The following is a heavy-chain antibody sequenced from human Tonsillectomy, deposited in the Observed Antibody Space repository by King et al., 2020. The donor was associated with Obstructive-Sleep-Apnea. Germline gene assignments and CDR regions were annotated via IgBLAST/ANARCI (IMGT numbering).Heavy chain of an antibody. CDR1: GGSISSSIYY. D-gene: IGHD1-26*01. V-gene: IGHV4-39*07. CDR3: ARDLVGATTPFDY. CDR2: IYYSGST. J-gene: IGHJ4*02. Sequence: QLQESGPGLVKPSETLSLTCTVSGGSISSSIYYWGWIRQPPGKWLEGIGIIYYSGSTYYNPSLKSRVTISVDTSKNQFSLKLCSVTAADTAVYYCARDLVGATTPFDYWGQGTLVTVSS.